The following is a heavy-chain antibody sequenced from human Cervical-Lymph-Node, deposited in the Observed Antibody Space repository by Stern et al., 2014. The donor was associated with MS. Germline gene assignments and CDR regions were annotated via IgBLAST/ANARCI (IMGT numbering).Heavy chain of an antibody. Sequence: EVKLVESGAEVKKPGESLRISCKGSGYSFTSYWISWVRQMHGQGLEWKGRIDPSDSYTNYIPSFQGHVTISADKSISTAYLQWRSLKASDTAMYYCARRCSRRIDAFDIWGQGTMVTVSS. D-gene: IGHD2-15*01. V-gene: IGHV5-10-1*03. CDR1: GYSFTSYW. J-gene: IGHJ3*02. CDR3: ARRCSRRIDAFDI. CDR2: IDPSDSYT.